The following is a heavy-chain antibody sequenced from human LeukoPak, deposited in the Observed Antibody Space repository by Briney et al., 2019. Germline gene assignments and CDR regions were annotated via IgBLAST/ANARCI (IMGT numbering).Heavy chain of an antibody. V-gene: IGHV1-69*01. Sequence: GSSVKVSCKASGGTFSSYAISWVRQAPGQGLEWMGGIIPIFGTANYAQKFQGRVTITADESTSTAYMELSSLRSEDTAVYYCAREPRYCSGGSCYPNWFDPWGQGTLVTVSS. D-gene: IGHD2-15*01. CDR3: AREPRYCSGGSCYPNWFDP. CDR1: GGTFSSYA. CDR2: IIPIFGTA. J-gene: IGHJ5*02.